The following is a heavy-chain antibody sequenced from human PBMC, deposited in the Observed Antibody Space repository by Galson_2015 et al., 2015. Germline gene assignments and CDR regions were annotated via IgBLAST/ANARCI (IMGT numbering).Heavy chain of an antibody. J-gene: IGHJ3*02. CDR3: ATLMNWNGDAFDI. Sequence: SVKVSCKVSGYTLTELSMHWVRQAPGKGLEWMGGFDPEDGETIYAQKFQGRVTMTEDTSTDTAYMELSSLRSEDTAVYYCATLMNWNGDAFDIWGQGTMVTVSS. V-gene: IGHV1-24*01. CDR1: GYTLTELS. D-gene: IGHD1-1*01. CDR2: FDPEDGET.